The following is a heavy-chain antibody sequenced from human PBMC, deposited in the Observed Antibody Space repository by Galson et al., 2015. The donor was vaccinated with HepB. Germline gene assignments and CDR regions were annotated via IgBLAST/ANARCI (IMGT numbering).Heavy chain of an antibody. CDR1: GGSISSYY. CDR2: IYYSGST. J-gene: IGHJ5*02. Sequence: TLSLTCTVSGGSISSYYWSWIRQPPGKGLEWIGYIYYSGSTNYNPSLKSRVTISVDTSKNQFSLKLSSVTAADTAVYYCARDGGGSWYADWFDPWGQGTLVTVSS. CDR3: ARDGGGSWYADWFDP. D-gene: IGHD6-13*01. V-gene: IGHV4-59*01.